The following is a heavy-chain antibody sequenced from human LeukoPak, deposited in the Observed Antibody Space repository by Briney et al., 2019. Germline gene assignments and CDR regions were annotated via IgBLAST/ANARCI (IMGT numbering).Heavy chain of an antibody. D-gene: IGHD5-12*01. CDR3: GRVTGYDYVDS. CDR2: IYYSGIN. V-gene: IGHV4-31*03. CDR1: GSSIGSGPYY. Sequence: SETLSLTCSVSGSSIGSGPYYWNWIRPHPGKGLEWIGYIYYSGINYYNPSLKSRLTISVDPSTNLFSLHLISVPAADTAMYYCGRVTGYDYVDSWGQGTLVTISS. J-gene: IGHJ4*02.